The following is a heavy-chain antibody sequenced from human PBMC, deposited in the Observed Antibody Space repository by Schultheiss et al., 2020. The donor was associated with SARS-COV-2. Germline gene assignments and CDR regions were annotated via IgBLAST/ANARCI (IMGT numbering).Heavy chain of an antibody. Sequence: SETLSLTCAVSGYSISSGYYWGWIRQPPGKGLEWIGSIYYSGSTYYNPSLKSRVTISVDTSKNQFSLKLSSVTAADTAVYYCARGSTIREGYFDYWGQGTLVTVSS. J-gene: IGHJ4*02. D-gene: IGHD3-3*01. CDR2: IYYSGST. CDR3: ARGSTIREGYFDY. V-gene: IGHV4-38-2*01. CDR1: GYSISSGYY.